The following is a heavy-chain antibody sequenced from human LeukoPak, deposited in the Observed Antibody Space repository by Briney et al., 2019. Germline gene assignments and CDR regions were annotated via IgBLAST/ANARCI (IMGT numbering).Heavy chain of an antibody. D-gene: IGHD5-12*01. V-gene: IGHV5-51*01. Sequence: PGESLKISCKASGCTFTNYWIGSVRQIPGKGLEWMGIIYPGDSDTRYSPSFQGQVTISADKSISTAYLQWSSLKASDTAMYYCARHEGRIYVDYWGQGTLVTVSS. J-gene: IGHJ4*02. CDR2: IYPGDSDT. CDR1: GCTFTNYW. CDR3: ARHEGRIYVDY.